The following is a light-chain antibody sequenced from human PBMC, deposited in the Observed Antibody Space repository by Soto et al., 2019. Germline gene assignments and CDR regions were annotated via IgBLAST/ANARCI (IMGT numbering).Light chain of an antibody. J-gene: IGLJ1*01. Sequence: QSVLTRPASVSGSPGQSVTISCTGPRSDIGDSNFISWYQHSPGKAPRLLIYEVNNRPSGVSKRFSGSKAGNTASLTISGLLDDDEADYFCASFRSGTTLVFGRGTKVTVL. CDR1: RSDIGDSNF. CDR3: ASFRSGTTLV. V-gene: IGLV2-14*01. CDR2: EVN.